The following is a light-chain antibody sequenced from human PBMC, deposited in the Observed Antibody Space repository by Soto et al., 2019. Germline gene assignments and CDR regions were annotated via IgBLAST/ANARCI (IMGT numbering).Light chain of an antibody. J-gene: IGKJ1*01. V-gene: IGKV1-5*03. CDR1: ESISGW. CDR3: QQYNSYPRT. CDR2: KAS. Sequence: DIQMTQSPSTLSASVGDRVTITCRASESISGWLAWYQQKPGKAPKLVIFKASTLESGVPSRFSGSGSGTECTLSISSLQPDDFATYYCQQYNSYPRTFGQGTKVEIK.